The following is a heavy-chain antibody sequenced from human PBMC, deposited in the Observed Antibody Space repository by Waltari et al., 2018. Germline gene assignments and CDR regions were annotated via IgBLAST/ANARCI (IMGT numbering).Heavy chain of an antibody. J-gene: IGHJ3*02. Sequence: EVQLVQSGAEVTKPGVSLKISCKGSGSSFTSYWIGWGGQMPGKGLEWMGIIYPGDSDTRYSPSFQGQVTISADKSISTAYLQWSSLKASDTAMYYCARLLVGAIGGLDAFDIWGQGTMVTVSS. CDR1: GSSFTSYW. CDR2: IYPGDSDT. CDR3: ARLLVGAIGGLDAFDI. V-gene: IGHV5-51*01. D-gene: IGHD1-26*01.